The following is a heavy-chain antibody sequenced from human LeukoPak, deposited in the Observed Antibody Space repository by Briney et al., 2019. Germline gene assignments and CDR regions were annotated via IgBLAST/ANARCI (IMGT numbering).Heavy chain of an antibody. CDR3: ARPYCSGGSCHDYFDY. V-gene: IGHV1-2*02. J-gene: IGHJ4*02. CDR2: INPYTGGT. CDR1: GYIFTGYY. D-gene: IGHD2-15*01. Sequence: ASVKVSCKASGYIFTGYYMHWVRQAPGQGLEWMGWINPYTGGTNYAQKFQGRVTMTRDPSIGTVYMELSRLRSDDTAVYYCARPYCSGGSCHDYFDYWGQGTLVTVSS.